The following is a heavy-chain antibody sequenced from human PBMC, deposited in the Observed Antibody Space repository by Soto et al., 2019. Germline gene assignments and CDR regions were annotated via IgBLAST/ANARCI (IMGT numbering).Heavy chain of an antibody. CDR1: GGSISSYY. CDR2: IYNSGST. Sequence: QVQLQESGPGLVKPSETLSLTCTVSGGSISSYYWSWIRRLPGKGLEWIGYIYNSGSTHSNPSLQSRVTISVDTSKNQFSLKLSSVTAADTGIYYCARARITMVREVIKYNMDVWGQGTTVIVSS. CDR3: ARARITMVREVIKYNMDV. J-gene: IGHJ6*02. V-gene: IGHV4-59*01. D-gene: IGHD3-10*01.